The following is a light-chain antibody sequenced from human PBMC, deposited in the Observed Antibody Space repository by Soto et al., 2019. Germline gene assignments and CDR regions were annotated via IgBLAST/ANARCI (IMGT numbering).Light chain of an antibody. V-gene: IGLV2-14*03. J-gene: IGLJ1*01. CDR3: SSCTTSSTLHV. Sequence: QPASVSGSPGQSITISCTGTSSDVGSYNYVSWYQQYPGKAPKLMIYDVGNRPSGLSNRFSGSKSGNTAFLTISGLQAEDEADYYCSSCTTSSTLHVFGTGTKVTVL. CDR2: DVG. CDR1: SSDVGSYNY.